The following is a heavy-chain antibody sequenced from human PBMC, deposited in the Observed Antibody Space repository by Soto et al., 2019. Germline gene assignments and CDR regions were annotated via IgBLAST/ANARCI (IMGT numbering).Heavy chain of an antibody. CDR1: GFTFSSYW. Sequence: PGGSLRLSCAASGFTFSSYWTSWVRQAPGKGLEWVANIKQDGSDKYYVDSVKGRFTLSRDNAKNSLQLQMNSLRAEDTAIYFCARVAYGNGWIFDYWGRGTLVTVSS. V-gene: IGHV3-7*04. CDR2: IKQDGSDK. J-gene: IGHJ4*01. D-gene: IGHD6-19*01. CDR3: ARVAYGNGWIFDY.